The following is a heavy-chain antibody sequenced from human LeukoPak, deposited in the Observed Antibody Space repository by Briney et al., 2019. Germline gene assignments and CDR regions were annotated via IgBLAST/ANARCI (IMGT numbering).Heavy chain of an antibody. V-gene: IGHV1-8*02. CDR1: GGTFSSYA. Sequence: ASVKVSCKASGGTFSSYAISWVRQATGQGLEWMGWMNPNSGNTGYAQKFQGRVTMTRNTSISTAYMELSSLRSEDTAVYYCARGPKYSSGWYYFDYWGQGTLVTVSS. CDR2: MNPNSGNT. CDR3: ARGPKYSSGWYYFDY. D-gene: IGHD6-19*01. J-gene: IGHJ4*02.